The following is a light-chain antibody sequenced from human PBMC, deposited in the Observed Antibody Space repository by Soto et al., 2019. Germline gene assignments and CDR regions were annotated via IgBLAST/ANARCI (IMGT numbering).Light chain of an antibody. CDR2: YDS. V-gene: IGLV3-21*04. CDR3: QVWDIMTDNYV. J-gene: IGLJ1*01. CDR1: NLGDKR. Sequence: SYELTQPPSVSVAPETTATITCGGTNLGDKRVHWYRQKPGQAPVLLISYDSDRPSGIPERFSGSNSGNTATLTISRVEAGDEADYYCQVWDIMTDNYVFGGGTKVTVL.